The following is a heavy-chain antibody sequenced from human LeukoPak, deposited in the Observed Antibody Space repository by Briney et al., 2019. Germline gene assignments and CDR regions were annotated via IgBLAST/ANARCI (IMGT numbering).Heavy chain of an antibody. CDR3: AKRPSTYYYGSGSSPPD. D-gene: IGHD3-10*01. V-gene: IGHV3-23*01. Sequence: GGSLRLSCAASGFTFSSYAMSWVRQAPGKGLEWVSAISGSGGSTYYADSVKGRFTISRDNSKNTLYLQMNSLRAEDTAVYYCAKRPSTYYYGSGSSPPDWGQGTLVTVSS. CDR1: GFTFSSYA. J-gene: IGHJ4*02. CDR2: ISGSGGST.